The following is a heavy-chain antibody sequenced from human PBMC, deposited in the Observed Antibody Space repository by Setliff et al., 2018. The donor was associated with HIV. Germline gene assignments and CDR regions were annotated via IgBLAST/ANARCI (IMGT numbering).Heavy chain of an antibody. Sequence: ASVKVSCKASGYSFTTSGVSWVRQAPGQGLEWMGWISAYTGNTNYAQKFHGRVSMTTDSSTSTGYMELTSLRSDDTAVYYCASARIPTGGTSTSLGFWGQGTLVTVSS. V-gene: IGHV1-18*01. CDR3: ASARIPTGGTSTSLGF. CDR2: ISAYTGNT. J-gene: IGHJ4*02. D-gene: IGHD1-1*01. CDR1: GYSFTTSG.